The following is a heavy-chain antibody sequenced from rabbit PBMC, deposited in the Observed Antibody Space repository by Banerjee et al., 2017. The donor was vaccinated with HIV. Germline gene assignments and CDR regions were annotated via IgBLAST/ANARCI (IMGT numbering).Heavy chain of an antibody. J-gene: IGHJ4*01. Sequence: QEQLKESGGGLVQPGGSLKLSCKASGFSFSSSDYICWVRQAPGKGLEWISCIAGSSSGFTYSATWAKGRFTFSKTSSTTVTLQVTSLTAADTATYFCARDLTGVIGWNFGWWGPGTLVTVS. V-gene: IGHV1S45*01. CDR2: IAGSSSGFT. D-gene: IGHD1-1*01. CDR1: GFSFSSSDY. CDR3: ARDLTGVIGWNFGW.